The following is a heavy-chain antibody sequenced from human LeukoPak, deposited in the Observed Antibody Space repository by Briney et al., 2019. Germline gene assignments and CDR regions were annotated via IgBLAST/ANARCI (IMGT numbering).Heavy chain of an antibody. CDR3: ARGYSSSWQDY. Sequence: PGGSLRLSCAASGFTFSSYSMNWVRQAPGKGLEWVSYISSSSSTIYYADSVKGRFTISRDNAKNSLYLQMNSLRAEDTAVYYCARGYSSSWQDYWGQGTLVTVSS. J-gene: IGHJ4*02. D-gene: IGHD6-13*01. V-gene: IGHV3-48*04. CDR2: ISSSSSTI. CDR1: GFTFSSYS.